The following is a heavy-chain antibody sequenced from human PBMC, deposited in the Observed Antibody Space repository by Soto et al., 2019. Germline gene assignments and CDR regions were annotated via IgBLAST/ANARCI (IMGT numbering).Heavy chain of an antibody. D-gene: IGHD6-19*01. CDR2: IRVGGGDT. CDR3: AKCSVGTVRTSGWCNWFDP. V-gene: IGHV3-23*01. J-gene: IGHJ5*02. CDR1: GSTFSSSA. Sequence: EVRLLESGGGLAQPGGSRRLSCAASGSTFSSSAMNWVRQAPGKGLEWVSSIRVGGGDTFYADSVRGRFTVSRDISRNTLYLQMNSLRAEDTAIYYCAKCSVGTVRTSGWCNWFDPWGQGTLVTVSS.